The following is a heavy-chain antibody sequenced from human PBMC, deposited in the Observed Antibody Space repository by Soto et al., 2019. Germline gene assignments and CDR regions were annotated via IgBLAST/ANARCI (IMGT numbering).Heavy chain of an antibody. CDR3: ARESEDLTSNFDY. CDR1: GFSFDDYA. Sequence: GGSLRLSCAASGFSFDDYAMHWVRQAPGKGLEWVTGISWNSGTIGYADSVKGRFTISRDNAKNSGYLDMNSLSAEDTAVYYCARESEDLTSNFDYWGQGTLVTVSS. J-gene: IGHJ4*02. V-gene: IGHV3-9*01. CDR2: ISWNSGTI.